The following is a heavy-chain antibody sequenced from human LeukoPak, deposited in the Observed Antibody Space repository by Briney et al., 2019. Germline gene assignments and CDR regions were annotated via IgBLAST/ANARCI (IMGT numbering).Heavy chain of an antibody. CDR1: GGSISTYY. J-gene: IGHJ4*02. V-gene: IGHV4-59*01. D-gene: IGHD3-10*01. CDR2: IYYSGST. Sequence: SETLSLTCTVSGGSISTYYWSWIRQPPGKGLEWIGYIYYSGSTNYNPSLKSRVTISVDTSKNQFSLKVSSVTAADTAVYYCARGGPHYCASGSPFDYWGQGTLVTVSS. CDR3: ARGGPHYCASGSPFDY.